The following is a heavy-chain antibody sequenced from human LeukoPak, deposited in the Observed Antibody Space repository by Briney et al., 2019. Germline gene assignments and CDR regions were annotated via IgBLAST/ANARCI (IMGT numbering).Heavy chain of an antibody. V-gene: IGHV4-59*08. CDR1: GASINNNF. D-gene: IGHD3-22*01. Sequence: SETLSLTCTVSGASINNNFWTWIRQPPGQGLEWIGYIFSSGSAKYNPSLKSRVTISGDTSKNQISLKLTSVTAADTAVYFCARHRDYYDTWGHGTLVTVSS. CDR2: IFSSGSA. J-gene: IGHJ4*01. CDR3: ARHRDYYDT.